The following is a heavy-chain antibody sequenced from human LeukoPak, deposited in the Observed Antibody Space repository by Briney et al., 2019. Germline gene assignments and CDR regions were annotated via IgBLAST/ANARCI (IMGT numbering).Heavy chain of an antibody. CDR1: GFTFSSYA. D-gene: IGHD2-2*01. CDR2: ISGSGGIT. J-gene: IGHJ4*02. CDR3: ARDGSYCSSTSCYAGDVDY. V-gene: IGHV3-23*01. Sequence: PGGSLRLSCAASGFTFSSYAMSWVRQAPGKGLEWVSAISGSGGITYYADSVKGRFTISRDNAKNSLYLQMNSLRAEDTAVYYCARDGSYCSSTSCYAGDVDYWGQGTLVTVSS.